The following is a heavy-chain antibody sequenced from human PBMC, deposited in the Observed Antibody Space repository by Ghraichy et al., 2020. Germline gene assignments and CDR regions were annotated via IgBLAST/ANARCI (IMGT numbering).Heavy chain of an antibody. V-gene: IGHV3-74*01. D-gene: IGHD3-9*01. J-gene: IGHJ4*02. CDR3: VRGTNDWTGVDY. CDR1: GFTFSRYW. CDR2: LNPDGSGT. Sequence: GGSLRLSCAASGFTFSRYWMNWVRQAPGKGLMWVSRLNPDGSGTNYADSVKGRFTIYRDNTENILYLQMNSLRDDDTAAYYCVRGTNDWTGVDYWGQGTLVTVSA.